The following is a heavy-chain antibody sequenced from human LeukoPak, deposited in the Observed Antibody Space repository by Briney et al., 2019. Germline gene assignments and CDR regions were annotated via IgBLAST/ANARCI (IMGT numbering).Heavy chain of an antibody. CDR1: GYAFTSFY. CDR3: ARVEARSSDDSGYPF. CDR2: INPNNGGT. J-gene: IGHJ4*02. V-gene: IGHV1-2*02. Sequence: GASVTVSFTASGYAFTSFYVHWVRQAPGQGPEWMGWINPNNGGTNYARQFQGRVTLNRDTTINTAYMDLTRLTSDDTAVYYCARVEARSSDDSGYPFWGQGTLVTVSS. D-gene: IGHD5-12*01.